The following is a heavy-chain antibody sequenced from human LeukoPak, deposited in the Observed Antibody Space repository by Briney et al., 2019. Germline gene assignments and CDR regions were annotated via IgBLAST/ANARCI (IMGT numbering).Heavy chain of an antibody. Sequence: GGSLRLSCAASGFTFSIYAMHWVRQAPGKGLEHVSGINYNGSQIYYGNSVKDRFTISRDNAKNTVYLQMASLRVDDMAVYYCVRDRGGSGWYYFDYWGQGTLVTVSS. J-gene: IGHJ4*02. D-gene: IGHD6-19*01. V-gene: IGHV3-64*01. CDR2: INYNGSQI. CDR3: VRDRGGSGWYYFDY. CDR1: GFTFSIYA.